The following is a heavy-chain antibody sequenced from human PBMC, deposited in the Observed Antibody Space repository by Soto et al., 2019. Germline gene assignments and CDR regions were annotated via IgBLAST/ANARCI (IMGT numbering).Heavy chain of an antibody. CDR1: GFTFSGFD. D-gene: IGHD6-13*01. CDR2: IGTAGDT. Sequence: GGSLRLSCEASGFTFSGFDMHWVRKPTGKGLEWVSSIGTAGDTYYAVSGKGRFTISRDNAKNSLSLQMNSLRAGDMAVYFCAKSQEIGTHFFDSWGQGTQVTVSS. CDR3: AKSQEIGTHFFDS. J-gene: IGHJ4*02. V-gene: IGHV3-13*01.